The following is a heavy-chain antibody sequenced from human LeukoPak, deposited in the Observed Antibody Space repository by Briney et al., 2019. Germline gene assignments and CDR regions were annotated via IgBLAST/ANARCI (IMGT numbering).Heavy chain of an antibody. V-gene: IGHV1-18*01. CDR3: AREREMLYSSGWSTGDDAFDI. CDR1: GYTFTSCG. CDR2: ISAYNGNT. J-gene: IGHJ3*02. Sequence: ASVKVSCKASGYTFTSCGISWVRQAPGQGLEWMGWISAYNGNTNYAQKLQGRVTMTTDTSTSTAYMELRSLRSDDTAVYYCAREREMLYSSGWSTGDDAFDIWGQGTMVTVSS. D-gene: IGHD6-19*01.